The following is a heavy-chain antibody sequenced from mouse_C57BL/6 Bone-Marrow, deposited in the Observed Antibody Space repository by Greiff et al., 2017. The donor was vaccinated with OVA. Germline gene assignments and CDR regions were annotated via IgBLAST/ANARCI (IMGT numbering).Heavy chain of an antibody. CDR2: FYPGSGST. J-gene: IGHJ2*01. V-gene: IGHV1-55*01. CDR3: ARDDGYYSFYFDY. Sequence: VQLQQPGAELVKPGASVKMSCKASGYTFTSYWITWVKQRPGQGLEWIGDFYPGSGSTNYNEKFKSKAKLTVDTSSSTAYMQLSSLTSEDSAVYYCARDDGYYSFYFDYWGQGTTLTVSS. CDR1: GYTFTSYW. D-gene: IGHD2-3*01.